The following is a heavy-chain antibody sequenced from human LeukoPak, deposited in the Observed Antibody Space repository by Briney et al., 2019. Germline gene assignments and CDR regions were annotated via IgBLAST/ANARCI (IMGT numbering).Heavy chain of an antibody. CDR2: IDWDDDK. CDR1: GFSLSTSGMC. Sequence: ESGPALVRPTQTLTLTCTFSGFSLSTSGMCVSWIRQPPGKALEWLARIDWDDDKYYSTSLKTRLTISKDTSKNQVVLTMTNMDPVDTATYYCARIILCPRGGIAAAAYYFDYWGQRTLVTVSS. D-gene: IGHD6-13*01. CDR3: ARIILCPRGGIAAAAYYFDY. V-gene: IGHV2-70*11. J-gene: IGHJ4*02.